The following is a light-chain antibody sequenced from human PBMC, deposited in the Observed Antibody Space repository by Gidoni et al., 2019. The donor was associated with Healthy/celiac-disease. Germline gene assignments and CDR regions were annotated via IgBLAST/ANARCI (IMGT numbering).Light chain of an antibody. V-gene: IGKV3-11*01. Sequence: EIVLTQPPDTLSLSPGERATLTCRASQDVSSYLAWYQQKPGQAPRLLIYDASNRATGIPARFSGSGSGTDFTLTISSLEPEDFAVYYCQQRSNWEFTFGPGTKVDIK. J-gene: IGKJ3*01. CDR3: QQRSNWEFT. CDR2: DAS. CDR1: QDVSSY.